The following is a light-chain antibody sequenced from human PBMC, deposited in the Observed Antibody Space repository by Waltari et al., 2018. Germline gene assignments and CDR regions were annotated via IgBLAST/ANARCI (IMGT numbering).Light chain of an antibody. CDR2: SAY. V-gene: IGKV3-11*01. CDR3: QQRSSWPRT. J-gene: IGKJ1*01. Sequence: SCRASQSISTSLAWYQQKPGQAPRLLIYSAYNVATGIPARFSGSGSGTDFTLTISSLEPEDSAVYYCQQRSSWPRTFGQGTKVEIK. CDR1: QSISTS.